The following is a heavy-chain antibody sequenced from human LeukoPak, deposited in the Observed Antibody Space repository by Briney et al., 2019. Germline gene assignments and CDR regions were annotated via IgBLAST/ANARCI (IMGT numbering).Heavy chain of an antibody. CDR2: IYYSGST. J-gene: IGHJ4*02. D-gene: IGHD3-10*01. CDR1: GGSISSSSYY. Sequence: SETLSLTCTVSGGSISSSSYYWGWIRQPPGKGLEWIGSIYYSGSTYYNPSLKSRVTISVDTSKNQFSLKLSSVTAADTAVYYCARGNPEETRGDYWGQGTLVTVSS. V-gene: IGHV4-39*07. CDR3: ARGNPEETRGDY.